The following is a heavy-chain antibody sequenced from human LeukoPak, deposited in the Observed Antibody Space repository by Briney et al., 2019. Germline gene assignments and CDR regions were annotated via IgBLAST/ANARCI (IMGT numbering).Heavy chain of an antibody. Sequence: VGSLRLSCAASGFTFSSYGMHWVRQAPGKGLEWVAFIRYDGSNKYYADSVKGRFTISRDNSKNTLYLQMNSLRAEDTAVYYCAKDSPGIVVVPAETYFDYWGQGTLVTVSS. CDR3: AKDSPGIVVVPAETYFDY. CDR2: IRYDGSNK. CDR1: GFTFSSYG. D-gene: IGHD2-2*01. J-gene: IGHJ4*02. V-gene: IGHV3-30*02.